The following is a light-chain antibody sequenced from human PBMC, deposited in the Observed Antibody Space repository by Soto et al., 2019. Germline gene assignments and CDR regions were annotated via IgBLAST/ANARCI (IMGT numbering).Light chain of an antibody. CDR3: QQLGT. Sequence: ENVLTQSPGTLSLSPGEKATLSCRASQSVNNNYLAWYQQKPGQAPRLLIYGASIRATGIPDRFSGSGSGTDFTRTISRLEPEDFAVYYCQQLGTFGRGTKVEIK. J-gene: IGKJ1*01. CDR2: GAS. CDR1: QSVNNNY. V-gene: IGKV3-20*01.